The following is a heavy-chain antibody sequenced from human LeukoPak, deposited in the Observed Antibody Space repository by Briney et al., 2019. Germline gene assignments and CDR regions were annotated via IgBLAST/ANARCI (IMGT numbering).Heavy chain of an antibody. CDR2: IYYSGST. D-gene: IGHD3-22*01. CDR3: ARVPSYYYDSSGHAFDI. V-gene: IGHV4-59*08. J-gene: IGHJ3*02. Sequence: SETLSLTCTVSGGSISSYYWSWIRQPPGKGLEWIGYIYYSGSTNYNPSLKSRVTISVDTSKNQYSLKLSSVTAADTAVYYCARVPSYYYDSSGHAFDIWGQGTMVTVSS. CDR1: GGSISSYY.